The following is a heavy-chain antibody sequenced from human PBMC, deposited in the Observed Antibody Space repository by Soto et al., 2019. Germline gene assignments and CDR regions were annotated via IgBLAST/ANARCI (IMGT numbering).Heavy chain of an antibody. D-gene: IGHD6-6*01. CDR3: ARDLILVAARPYYYMAV. V-gene: IGHV1-3*01. Sequence: ASVKVSCKASGYTFTSYAMHWVRQAPGQRLEWMGWINAGNGNTKYSQKFQGRVTITRDTSASTAYMELSSLRSEDTAVYYCARDLILVAARPYYYMAVWGQETTVPLSS. J-gene: IGHJ6*03. CDR2: INAGNGNT. CDR1: GYTFTSYA.